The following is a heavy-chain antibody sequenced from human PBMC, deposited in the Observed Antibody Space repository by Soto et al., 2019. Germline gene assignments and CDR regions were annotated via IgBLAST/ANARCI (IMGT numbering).Heavy chain of an antibody. Sequence: QVQRRESGPGLVKPSQTLSLTCTVSGGSISSGGCYWNWIRKHPGKGLEWIGYMYYSGSTYYNPFLRSRVIISADTSENHFSLKLSSVTAADTAVYFCARGYRQSGYSSSWVFDYWGQGTLVNVSS. J-gene: IGHJ4*02. CDR3: ARGYRQSGYSSSWVFDY. V-gene: IGHV4-31*03. CDR1: GGSISSGGCY. D-gene: IGHD6-13*01. CDR2: MYYSGST.